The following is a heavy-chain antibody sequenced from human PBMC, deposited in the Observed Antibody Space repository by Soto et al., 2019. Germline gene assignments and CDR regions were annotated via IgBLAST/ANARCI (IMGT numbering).Heavy chain of an antibody. V-gene: IGHV4-31*03. D-gene: IGHD2-15*01. Sequence: QVQLQESGPGLVKPSQTLSLTCTVSGGSISSGGYYWSWIRQHPGKGLEWIGYIYYSGSTYYNPSLTSRVTISVDTSQNQFSLKLSSLTAADTAVYYCARVSLHCSGGSCYFVGWDYWGQGTLVTVSS. CDR1: GGSISSGGYY. J-gene: IGHJ4*02. CDR3: ARVSLHCSGGSCYFVGWDY. CDR2: IYYSGST.